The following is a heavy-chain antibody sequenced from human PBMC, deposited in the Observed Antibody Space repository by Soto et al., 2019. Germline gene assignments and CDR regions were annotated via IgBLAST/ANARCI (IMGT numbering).Heavy chain of an antibody. Sequence: GGSLRLSCAASGFTFSSYAMHWVRQAPGKGLEWVAVISYDGSNKYYADSVKGRFTISRDNSKNTLYLQMNSLRAEDTAVYYCAIDGNGDYFDYWGQGTLVTVSS. CDR1: GFTFSSYA. J-gene: IGHJ4*02. D-gene: IGHD1-1*01. V-gene: IGHV3-30*04. CDR2: ISYDGSNK. CDR3: AIDGNGDYFDY.